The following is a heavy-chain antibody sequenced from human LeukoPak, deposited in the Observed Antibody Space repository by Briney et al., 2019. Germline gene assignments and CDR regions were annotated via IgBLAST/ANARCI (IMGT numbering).Heavy chain of an antibody. CDR2: ISSSSSYI. D-gene: IGHD2-2*01. CDR3: ARDRYCSSTSCYADFDY. V-gene: IGHV3-21*01. Sequence: GGSLRLSCAASGFTFSSYSMTWVRQAPGKGLEWVSSISSSSSYIYYADSVKGRFTISRDNAKNSLYLQMNSLRAEDTAVYYCARDRYCSSTSCYADFDYWGQGTLVTVSS. CDR1: GFTFSSYS. J-gene: IGHJ4*02.